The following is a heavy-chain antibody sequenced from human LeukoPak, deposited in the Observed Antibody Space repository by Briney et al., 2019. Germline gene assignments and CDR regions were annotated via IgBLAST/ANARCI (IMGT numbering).Heavy chain of an antibody. Sequence: GGSLRLSCAASIFAFNTYAMNWVRQTPGKGLEWVSAISNNGDNTYYADSVKGRFTISRDNSKNTLYLQMNSLRAEDTAVYYCARDAGPHDPWGQGTLVTVSS. V-gene: IGHV3-23*01. CDR2: ISNNGDNT. CDR1: IFAFNTYA. CDR3: ARDAGPHDP. J-gene: IGHJ5*02.